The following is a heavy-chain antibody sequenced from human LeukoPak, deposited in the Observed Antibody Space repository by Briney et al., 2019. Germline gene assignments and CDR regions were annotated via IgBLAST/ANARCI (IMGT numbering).Heavy chain of an antibody. V-gene: IGHV3-11*01. J-gene: IGHJ4*02. Sequence: GGSLRLSCVVSGCALSDYYMSWIRQAPGKGLEWISYISSSGGNIYFADSVKGRFTMSRDNARGSQYLQMNSLRADDTAIYYCARRRDYFDYWGQGTLVTVSS. CDR2: ISSSGGNI. CDR3: ARRRDYFDY. CDR1: GCALSDYY.